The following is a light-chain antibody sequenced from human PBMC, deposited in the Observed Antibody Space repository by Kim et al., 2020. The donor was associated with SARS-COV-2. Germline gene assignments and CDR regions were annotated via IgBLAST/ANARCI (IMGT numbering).Light chain of an antibody. Sequence: QQFTISCSGSSSNIGANYDLHSYQQLPGTAPHLLIIDKTNRPSGVPARFSGSKSGTSASLAITGLQAEDEADYYCQSYDNSLSGYVFGTGTKVTVL. V-gene: IGLV1-40*01. CDR1: SSNIGANYD. CDR2: DKT. J-gene: IGLJ1*01. CDR3: QSYDNSLSGYV.